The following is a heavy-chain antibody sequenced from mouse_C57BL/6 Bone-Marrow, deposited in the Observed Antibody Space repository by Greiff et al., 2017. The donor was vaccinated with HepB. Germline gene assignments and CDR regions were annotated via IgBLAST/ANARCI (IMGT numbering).Heavy chain of an antibody. V-gene: IGHV5-12*01. CDR1: GFTFSDYY. Sequence: EVMLVESGGGLVQPGGSLKLSCAASGFTFSDYYMYWVRQTPEKRLEWVAYISNGGGSTYYPDTVKGRFTISRDNAKNTLYLQMSRLKSEDTAMYYCAATVVAPFAYWGQGTLVTVSA. CDR3: AATVVAPFAY. D-gene: IGHD1-1*01. J-gene: IGHJ3*01. CDR2: ISNGGGST.